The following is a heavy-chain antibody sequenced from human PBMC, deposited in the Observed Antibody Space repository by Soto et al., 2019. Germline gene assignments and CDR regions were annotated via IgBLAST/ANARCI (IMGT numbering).Heavy chain of an antibody. D-gene: IGHD3-10*01. CDR2: IYYSGST. CDR3: ARENRSGGVRGPFTHRYFDY. J-gene: IGHJ4*02. CDR1: GGSISSYY. V-gene: IGHV4-59*01. Sequence: SETLSLTCTVSGGSISSYYWSWIRQPPGKGLEWIGYIYYSGSTNYNPSLKSRVTISVDTSKNQFSLKLSSVTAADTAVYYCARENRSGGVRGPFTHRYFDYWGQGTLVTVSS.